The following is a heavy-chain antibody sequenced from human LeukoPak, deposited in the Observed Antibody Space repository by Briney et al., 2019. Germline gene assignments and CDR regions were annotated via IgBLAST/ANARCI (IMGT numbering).Heavy chain of an antibody. V-gene: IGHV3-30*04. CDR1: GFTFSSYA. D-gene: IGHD6-13*01. CDR2: ISYDGRNK. Sequence: GGSLRLSCAASGFTFSSYALHWVRQAPGKGLEWVAVISYDGRNKYYADSVKGRFTTSRDNSKNTLYLQMNSLRPEDTAVYYCARVSSSSSWYTDLDYWGQGTLVTVSS. CDR3: ARVSSSSSWYTDLDY. J-gene: IGHJ4*02.